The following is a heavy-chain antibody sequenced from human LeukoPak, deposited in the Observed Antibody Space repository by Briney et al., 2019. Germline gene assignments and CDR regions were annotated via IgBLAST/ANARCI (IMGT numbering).Heavy chain of an antibody. J-gene: IGHJ4*02. Sequence: GGSLRLSCAASGFTFSSYSMSWVRQAPGKGLEWVSSISSKSSYIYYADSVKGRFTISRDNAKNSLSLQMNSLRAEDTAIYYCTRVGYIDEGIDYWGQGTLVTVSS. CDR3: TRVGYIDEGIDY. V-gene: IGHV3-21*01. CDR2: ISSKSSYI. CDR1: GFTFSSYS. D-gene: IGHD5-24*01.